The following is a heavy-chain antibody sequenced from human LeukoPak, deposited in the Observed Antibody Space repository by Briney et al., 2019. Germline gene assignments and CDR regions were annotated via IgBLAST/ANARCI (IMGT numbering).Heavy chain of an antibody. CDR1: GFTFSSYS. CDR3: ARVGIVGATTGFDY. CDR2: ISSSSSYI. J-gene: IGHJ4*02. D-gene: IGHD1-26*01. V-gene: IGHV3-21*01. Sequence: GGSLRLSCAASGFTFSSYSMNWVRQAPGKGLEWVSSISSSSSYIYYADSVKGRFTISRDNARNSLYLQMNSLRAEDTAVYYCARVGIVGATTGFDYWGQGTLVTVSS.